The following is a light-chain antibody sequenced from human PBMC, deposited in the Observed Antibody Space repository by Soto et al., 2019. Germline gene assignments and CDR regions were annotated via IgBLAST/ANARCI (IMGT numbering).Light chain of an antibody. CDR1: SSDVGGYNY. J-gene: IGLJ1*01. V-gene: IGLV2-14*01. Sequence: QSVLTQPASVSGSPGQSITISCTGTSSDVGGYNYVSWYQQHPGKAPKLMIYDVSNRPSGVSNRFSGCKSGNTASLTISGLQAEDEADYYCSSYTSSSTPVFGTGTKVTVL. CDR3: SSYTSSSTPV. CDR2: DVS.